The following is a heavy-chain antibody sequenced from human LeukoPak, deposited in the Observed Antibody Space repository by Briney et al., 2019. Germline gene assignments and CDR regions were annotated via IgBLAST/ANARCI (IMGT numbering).Heavy chain of an antibody. J-gene: IGHJ4*02. V-gene: IGHV3-66*01. CDR3: ARGVRFSDPGDD. CDR1: GFTVSSNY. D-gene: IGHD3-16*01. CDR2: IYSAGNT. Sequence: PGGSLRLSCAASGFTVSSNYMSWVRQAPGKGLEWVSVIYSAGNTYYADSVKDRFTISKDNFKNTLYLQMNSLRADDTAVYYCARGVRFSDPGDDWGQGTLVTVSS.